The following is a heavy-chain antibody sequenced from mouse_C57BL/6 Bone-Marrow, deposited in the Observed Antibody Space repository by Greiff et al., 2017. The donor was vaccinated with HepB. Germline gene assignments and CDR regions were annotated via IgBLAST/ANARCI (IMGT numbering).Heavy chain of an antibody. Sequence: EVHLVESGGGLVKPGGSLKLSCAASGFTFSSYAMSWVRQTPEKRLEWVATISDGGSYTYYPDNVKGRFTISRDNAKNNLYLQMSHLKSEDTAMYYCARVGTVFFDYWGQGTTLTVSS. CDR3: ARVGTVFFDY. CDR1: GFTFSSYA. CDR2: ISDGGSYT. V-gene: IGHV5-4*01. D-gene: IGHD1-1*01. J-gene: IGHJ2*01.